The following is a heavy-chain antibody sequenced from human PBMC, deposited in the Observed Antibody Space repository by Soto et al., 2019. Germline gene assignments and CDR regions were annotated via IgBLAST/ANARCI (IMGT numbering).Heavy chain of an antibody. Sequence: QVQLQQWGAGLLKPSETLSLTCAVYGGTFRGYYWSWVRQPPGKGLEWIGEINHSGSTDYNSSLKSRVTISIDTSKSQFSLNLSSVTAADTAVYYCARGRTYYDFWSGHYTVTNDAFDFWGQGTMVTVSS. CDR2: INHSGST. D-gene: IGHD3-3*01. J-gene: IGHJ3*01. CDR3: ARGRTYYDFWSGHYTVTNDAFDF. V-gene: IGHV4-34*01. CDR1: GGTFRGYY.